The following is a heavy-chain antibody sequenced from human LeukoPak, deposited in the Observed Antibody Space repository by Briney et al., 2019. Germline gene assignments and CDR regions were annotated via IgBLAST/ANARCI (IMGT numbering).Heavy chain of an antibody. CDR3: ARDSYRSLDY. V-gene: IGHV3-7*01. Sequence: PGGSLKLSCAASGFTFSDVWMSWVRQAPGKGLEWEANINQDGRGIYYVDSVKGRFSISRDNTNNLLYLQMNSLRAEDTAMYFCARDSYRSLDYWGQGTLVTVSS. D-gene: IGHD4-11*01. CDR1: GFTFSDVW. J-gene: IGHJ4*02. CDR2: INQDGRGI.